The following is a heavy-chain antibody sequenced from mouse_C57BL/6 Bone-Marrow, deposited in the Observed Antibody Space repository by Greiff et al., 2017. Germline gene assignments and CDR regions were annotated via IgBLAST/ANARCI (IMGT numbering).Heavy chain of an antibody. J-gene: IGHJ4*01. CDR2: ILPGSGST. Sequence: VQLQQSGAELMKPGASVTLSCKATGYTFTGYWIEWVKQRPGHGLEWIGEILPGSGSTNYNEKFKGKATFTTDTASNTASMQLSSLITVDSAIYYCARWGYAMDYWGQGTSVTVSS. V-gene: IGHV1-9*01. CDR1: GYTFTGYW. CDR3: ARWGYAMDY.